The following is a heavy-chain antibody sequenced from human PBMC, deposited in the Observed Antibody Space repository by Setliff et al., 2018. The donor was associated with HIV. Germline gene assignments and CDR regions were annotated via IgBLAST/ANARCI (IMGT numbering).Heavy chain of an antibody. V-gene: IGHV4-4*02. CDR2: IYHTGST. CDR1: GGSISSSNW. J-gene: IGHJ6*02. D-gene: IGHD2-2*01. CDR3: ARGRSCSSSSCYLVYYYYYGMDV. Sequence: KPSETLSLTCAVSGGSISSSNWWSWVRQPPGKGLEWIGEIYHTGSTNYNPSLKSRVTISVDTSKNQFSLRLSSVTAADTAVYYCARGRSCSSSSCYLVYYYYYGMDVWGHGSTVTVSS.